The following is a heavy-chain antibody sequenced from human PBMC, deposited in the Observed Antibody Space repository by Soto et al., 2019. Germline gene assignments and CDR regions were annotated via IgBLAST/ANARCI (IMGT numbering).Heavy chain of an antibody. CDR3: VRDGVGATTFFGYFDY. CDR1: GFNFNVYG. Sequence: QVQLVESGGGVVQSGRSLRLSCAASGFNFNVYGMHWVRQTPGKGLEWVAVIRHDGSNIHYGDSVKGRFTISRDNSKNSVYLEMNSLGADDTAVYYCVRDGVGATTFFGYFDYWGQGTLVPVSS. CDR2: IRHDGSNI. D-gene: IGHD1-26*01. J-gene: IGHJ4*02. V-gene: IGHV3-33*01.